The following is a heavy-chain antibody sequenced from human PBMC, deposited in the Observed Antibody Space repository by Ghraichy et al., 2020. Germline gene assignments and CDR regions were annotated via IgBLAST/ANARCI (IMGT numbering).Heavy chain of an antibody. D-gene: IGHD3-9*01. CDR1: GFTFSSYW. CDR2: INSDGSST. Sequence: LTCAASGFTFSSYWMHWVRQAPGKGLVWVSRINSDGSSTSYADSVKGRFTISRDNAKNTLYLQMNSLRAEDTAVYYCARDLAYYDILTGYYYYYGMDVWGQGTTVTVSS. V-gene: IGHV3-74*01. CDR3: ARDLAYYDILTGYYYYYGMDV. J-gene: IGHJ6*02.